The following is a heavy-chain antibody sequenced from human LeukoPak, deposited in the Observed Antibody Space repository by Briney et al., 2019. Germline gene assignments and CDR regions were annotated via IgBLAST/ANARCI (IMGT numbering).Heavy chain of an antibody. Sequence: GASVKVSCKTSGYTFTSYGMHWVRQAPGQRLEWMGWINAGNGNTKYSQKFQGRVTITRDTSASTAYMELSSLRSEDTAVYYCARVHCSSTSCYSIRFDPWGQGTLVTVSS. CDR1: GYTFTSYG. D-gene: IGHD2-2*01. CDR3: ARVHCSSTSCYSIRFDP. V-gene: IGHV1-3*01. J-gene: IGHJ5*02. CDR2: INAGNGNT.